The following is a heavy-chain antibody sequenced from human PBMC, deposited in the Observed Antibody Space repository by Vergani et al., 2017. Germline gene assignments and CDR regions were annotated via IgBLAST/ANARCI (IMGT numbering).Heavy chain of an antibody. CDR2: IYYSGST. D-gene: IGHD6-6*01. V-gene: IGHV4-59*12. CDR1: GGSISSYY. J-gene: IGHJ6*03. CDR3: ARALKEQLVRYYYYMDV. Sequence: QVQLQESGPGLVKPSETLSLTCTVSGGSISSYYWSWIRQPPGKGLEWIGYIYYSGSTNYNPSLKSRVTISVDTSKNQFSLKLSSVTAADTAVYYCARALKEQLVRYYYYMDVWGKGTTVTVSS.